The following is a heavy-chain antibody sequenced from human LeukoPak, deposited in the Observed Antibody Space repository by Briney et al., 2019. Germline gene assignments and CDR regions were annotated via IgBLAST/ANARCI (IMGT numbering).Heavy chain of an antibody. V-gene: IGHV3-48*01. CDR2: ISSSSTTI. CDR1: GFTFSSYS. CDR3: ARDEYYDSSGYTS. D-gene: IGHD3-22*01. Sequence: PGRSLRLSCAASGFTFSSYSMTWVRQAPGKGLEWLSYISSSSTTIYYADSVKGRLTISRDNAKNSLYLQMNSLRAEDTALYYCARDEYYDSSGYTSWGQGTLVTVSS. J-gene: IGHJ4*02.